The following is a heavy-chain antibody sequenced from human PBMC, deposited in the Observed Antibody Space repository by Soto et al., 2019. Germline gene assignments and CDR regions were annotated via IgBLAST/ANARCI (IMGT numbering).Heavy chain of an antibody. CDR3: ARGVGYDPYYYGMDV. CDR1: GYSFTSYW. V-gene: IGHV5-51*01. J-gene: IGHJ6*02. D-gene: IGHD3-3*01. Sequence: GESLKISCKGSGYSFTSYWIGWVRQMPGKDMEWMGIIYPGDSDTRYSPSFQGQVTISADKSISTAYLQWSSLKASDTAMYYCARGVGYDPYYYGMDVWGQGTTVTVSS. CDR2: IYPGDSDT.